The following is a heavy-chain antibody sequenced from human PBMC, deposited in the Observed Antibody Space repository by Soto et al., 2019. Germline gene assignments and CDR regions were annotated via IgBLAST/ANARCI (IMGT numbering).Heavy chain of an antibody. Sequence: SVKVSCKASGYTFTSYGISWVRQAPGQGLEWMGRIIPILGIANYAQKFQGRVTITADKSTSTAYMELSSLRSEDTAVYYCARAGRDGYNSYYHYGMDVWGQGTTVTVAS. CDR3: ARAGRDGYNSYYHYGMDV. CDR2: IIPILGIA. V-gene: IGHV1-69*04. J-gene: IGHJ6*02. CDR1: GYTFTSYG. D-gene: IGHD5-18*01.